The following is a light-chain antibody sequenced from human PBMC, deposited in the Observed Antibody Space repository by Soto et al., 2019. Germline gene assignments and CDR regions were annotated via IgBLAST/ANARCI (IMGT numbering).Light chain of an antibody. CDR2: DAS. Sequence: DIQMTQSPSTLSASVGARVTITCRASQSISSWLAWYQQKLGRAPRLLIYDASSLESGVPSRFSGSGSGTDFTLTISSLQPEDFATYYCQQSYSTPQTFGQGTKVDIK. J-gene: IGKJ1*01. CDR1: QSISSW. V-gene: IGKV1-39*01. CDR3: QQSYSTPQT.